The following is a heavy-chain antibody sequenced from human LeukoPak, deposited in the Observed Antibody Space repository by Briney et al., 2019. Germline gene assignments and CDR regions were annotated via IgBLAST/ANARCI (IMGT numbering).Heavy chain of an antibody. V-gene: IGHV3-23*01. Sequence: PGGSLRLSCAASGFTFSSYAMSWVRQAPGKGLEWVSAISGSGGSTYYADSVKCRFTISRDNSKNTLYLQMNSLRAEGTAVYYCAKGRGYSYGSDYWGQGTLVTVSS. CDR1: GFTFSSYA. D-gene: IGHD5-18*01. CDR2: ISGSGGST. CDR3: AKGRGYSYGSDY. J-gene: IGHJ4*02.